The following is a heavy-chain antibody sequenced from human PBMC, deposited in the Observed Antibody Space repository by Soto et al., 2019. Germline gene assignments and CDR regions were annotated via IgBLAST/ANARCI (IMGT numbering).Heavy chain of an antibody. Sequence: PGESLKISCQGSGYSFTSYYIGWVRQMPGKGLEWLGIIHPGDSDTIYSPSFQGQVTISADKSISTAYLQWSSLKASDSAMYYCARQAPNIGLAFDIWGQGTMVTVSS. D-gene: IGHD3-10*01. J-gene: IGHJ3*02. CDR2: IHPGDSDT. V-gene: IGHV5-51*01. CDR1: GYSFTSYY. CDR3: ARQAPNIGLAFDI.